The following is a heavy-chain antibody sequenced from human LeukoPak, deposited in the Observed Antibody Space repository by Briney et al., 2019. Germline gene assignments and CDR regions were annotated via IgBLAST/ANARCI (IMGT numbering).Heavy chain of an antibody. V-gene: IGHV1-2*02. CDR3: ARIGSWGAFDY. D-gene: IGHD3-10*01. Sequence: ASVKVSCKASGYTFTSYGISWVRQAPGQGLEWMGWINPNSGGTNYAQKFQGRVTMTRDTSISTAYMELSRLRSDDTAVYYCARIGSWGAFDYWGQGTLVTVSS. CDR1: GYTFTSYG. CDR2: INPNSGGT. J-gene: IGHJ4*02.